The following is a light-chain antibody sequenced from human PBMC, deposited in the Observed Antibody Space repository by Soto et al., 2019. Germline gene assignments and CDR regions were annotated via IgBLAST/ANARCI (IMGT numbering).Light chain of an antibody. J-gene: IGKJ1*01. Sequence: EIVMTHSPATLSVSPWEIVTLSCRASQSVSGNLAWYQQKPGQAPRVLIYGASTRATGIPARFSGSGSGTEFTPTISRLEPEDFAVYYCQQYGSSPGTFGQGTKVDIK. CDR2: GAS. CDR3: QQYGSSPGT. V-gene: IGKV3-15*01. CDR1: QSVSGN.